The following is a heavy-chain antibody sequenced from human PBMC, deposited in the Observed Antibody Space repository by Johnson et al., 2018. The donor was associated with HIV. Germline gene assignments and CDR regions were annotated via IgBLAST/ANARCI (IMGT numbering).Heavy chain of an antibody. J-gene: IGHJ3*02. Sequence: QVQLVESGGGVVQPGRSLRLSCAASGFSFSDYAMHWVRQAPGKGLEWVAVISYDGSSTFYPNSLKGRFSISRDNSKNTVYLQMNSLRTEDTAVYYCARGITMIAVVKGDAFDIWCQGTMVTVSS. V-gene: IGHV3-30*04. CDR3: ARGITMIAVVKGDAFDI. D-gene: IGHD3-22*01. CDR1: GFSFSDYA. CDR2: ISYDGSST.